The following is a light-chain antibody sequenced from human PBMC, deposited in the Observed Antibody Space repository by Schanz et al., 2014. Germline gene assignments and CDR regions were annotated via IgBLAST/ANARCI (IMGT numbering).Light chain of an antibody. CDR3: ASWDDSLNARV. J-gene: IGLJ3*02. CDR1: SSNIGAGYG. V-gene: IGLV1-40*01. CDR2: DNS. Sequence: QSVLTQPPSMSGAPGQRVTISCTGSSSNIGAGYGVHWYQQLPGTAPKLLIYDNSRRPSGVPDRFSGSKSGTSASLAITGLQAEDEADYYCASWDDSLNARVFGGGTKLTVL.